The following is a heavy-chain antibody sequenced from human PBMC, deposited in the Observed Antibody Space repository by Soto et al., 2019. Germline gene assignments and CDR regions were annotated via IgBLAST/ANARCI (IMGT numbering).Heavy chain of an antibody. CDR1: GGTFSSYA. Sequence: QVQLVQSGAEVKKPGSSVKVSCKASGGTFSSYAISWVRQAPGQGLEWMGGIIPIFGTANYAQKFQGRVTITVDESTSTAYMELSSLRSEDTAVYYCARDLPPFGAWNSYGMDVWGQGTTVTVSS. J-gene: IGHJ6*02. V-gene: IGHV1-69*12. CDR3: ARDLPPFGAWNSYGMDV. D-gene: IGHD1-1*01. CDR2: IIPIFGTA.